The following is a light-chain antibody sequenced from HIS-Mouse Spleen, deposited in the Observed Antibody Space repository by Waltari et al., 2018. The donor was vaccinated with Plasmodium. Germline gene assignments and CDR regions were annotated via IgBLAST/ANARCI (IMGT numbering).Light chain of an antibody. CDR3: QQYNSYWT. J-gene: IGKJ1*01. CDR1: QSISSW. CDR2: KAS. Sequence: DIQMTQSPSTLSVSVRDRVTSTCRASQSISSWLAWYQQKPGKAPKLLIYKASSLESGVPSRFSGSGSGTEFTLTISSLQPDDFATYYCQQYNSYWTFGQGTKVEIK. V-gene: IGKV1-5*03.